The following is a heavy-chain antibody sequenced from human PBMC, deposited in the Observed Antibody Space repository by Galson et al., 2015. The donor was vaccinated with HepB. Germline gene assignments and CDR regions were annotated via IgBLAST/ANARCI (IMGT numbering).Heavy chain of an antibody. CDR2: INPANGHT. D-gene: IGHD5-18*01. Sequence: SVKVSCKASGYTFTTYAMHWVRQAPGQGLDWMGWINPANGHTRYSQNFQDRVTITSDTSASTTYMELSSLTSDDMAVYYCARVNSFGSDYWGQGTLVTV. CDR3: ARVNSFGSDY. CDR1: GYTFTTYA. V-gene: IGHV1-3*01. J-gene: IGHJ4*02.